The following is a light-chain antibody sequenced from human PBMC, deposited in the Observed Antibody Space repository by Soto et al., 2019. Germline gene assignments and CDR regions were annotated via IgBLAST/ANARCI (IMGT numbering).Light chain of an antibody. V-gene: IGLV1-40*01. CDR3: QSYDSSLSGYV. CDR2: GNS. CDR1: SSNIGAGYD. Sequence: QSVLTQPPSVSGAPGQRVTISCTGSSSNIGAGYDVHWYQQLPGTAPKLLIYGNSNRPSGVPDRFSGSKSGTSASLAITGRQADDEADYYGQSYDSSLSGYVFGTGTKLTVL. J-gene: IGLJ1*01.